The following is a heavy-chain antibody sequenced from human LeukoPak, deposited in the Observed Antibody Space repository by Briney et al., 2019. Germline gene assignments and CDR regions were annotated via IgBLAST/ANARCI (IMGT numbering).Heavy chain of an antibody. CDR1: GFIFSTCA. D-gene: IGHD2-21*01. CDR2: ISGSESHT. CDR3: AKDRIAHYSPFEY. J-gene: IGHJ4*02. V-gene: IGHV3-23*01. Sequence: GGSLRLSCAASGFIFSTCAMSCVRQAPGKGLEGVSTISGSESHTNATVSIKGQFSITRANSKITLYMQMNSPRVEDTAVYYCAKDRIAHYSPFEYWGQRTLVTAAS.